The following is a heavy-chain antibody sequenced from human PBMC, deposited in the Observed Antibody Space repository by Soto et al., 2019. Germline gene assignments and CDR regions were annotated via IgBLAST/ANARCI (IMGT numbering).Heavy chain of an antibody. Sequence: SGGSLRLSCAASGFTFSSYSMNWVRQAPGKGLEWVSYISSSSSTIYYADSVKGRFTISRDNAKNSLYLQMNSLRDEDTAVYYCARDDLRRNDYVWGSYPRGAYGMDVWGQGTTVTSP. V-gene: IGHV3-48*02. D-gene: IGHD3-16*02. CDR2: ISSSSSTI. CDR3: ARDDLRRNDYVWGSYPRGAYGMDV. CDR1: GFTFSSYS. J-gene: IGHJ6*02.